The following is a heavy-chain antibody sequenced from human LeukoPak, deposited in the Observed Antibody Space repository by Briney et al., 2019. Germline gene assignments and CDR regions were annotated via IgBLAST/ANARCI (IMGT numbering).Heavy chain of an antibody. CDR1: GFTFSNYA. CDR3: AKGIDYDSSGYSYFDY. Sequence: GGSLRLSCAASGFTFSNYAMSWVRQAPGKGLEWVSAFSDSSGSTQYADSVKGRFTISRDNSKNTLYLQMNSLRAEDTAVYYCAKGIDYDSSGYSYFDYWGQGTLVIVSS. D-gene: IGHD3-22*01. V-gene: IGHV3-23*01. CDR2: FSDSSGST. J-gene: IGHJ4*02.